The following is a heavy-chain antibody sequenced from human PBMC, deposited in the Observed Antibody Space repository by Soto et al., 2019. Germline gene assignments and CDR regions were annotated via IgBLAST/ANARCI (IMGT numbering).Heavy chain of an antibody. CDR2: VFHRGTT. Sequence: SETLSLTCNVSGSSISSAYYWGWVRQPPGRGLEWIGSVFHRGTTYYNPSLMSRVTISLDTSKNQFSLKLSSVTAADTAVYYCASDFWTGYPLFDYWGQGGLVTVSS. CDR1: GSSISSAYY. D-gene: IGHD3-3*01. CDR3: ASDFWTGYPLFDY. V-gene: IGHV4-38-2*02. J-gene: IGHJ4*02.